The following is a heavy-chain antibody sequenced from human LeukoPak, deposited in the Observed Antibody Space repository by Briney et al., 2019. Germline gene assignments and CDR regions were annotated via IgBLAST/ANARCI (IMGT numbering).Heavy chain of an antibody. J-gene: IGHJ4*02. V-gene: IGHV1-69*01. CDR2: IIPIFGTA. Sequence: ASVKVSCKASGGTFSSYAISWVRQAPGQGLEWMGGIIPIFGTANYAQKFQGRVTITADESTSTAYMELSSLRSEDTAVYYCARADILTGYHEGGYFDYWGQGTLVTASS. D-gene: IGHD3-9*01. CDR3: ARADILTGYHEGGYFDY. CDR1: GGTFSSYA.